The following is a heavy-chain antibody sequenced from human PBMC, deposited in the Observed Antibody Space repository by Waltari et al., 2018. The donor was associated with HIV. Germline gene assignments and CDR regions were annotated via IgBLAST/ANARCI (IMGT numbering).Heavy chain of an antibody. J-gene: IGHJ6*02. CDR1: GFTVSSNY. Sequence: EVQLVESGGGLVQPGGSLRLSCAASGFTVSSNYMSWVRQAPGKGWEWVSVIYSGGITYYADYVKGRFTISRDNSKNTLYRQMNSLRAEDTAVYYCASIADCGGDCYPRGMDVWGQGTTVTVSS. V-gene: IGHV3-66*01. D-gene: IGHD2-21*02. CDR3: ASIADCGGDCYPRGMDV. CDR2: IYSGGIT.